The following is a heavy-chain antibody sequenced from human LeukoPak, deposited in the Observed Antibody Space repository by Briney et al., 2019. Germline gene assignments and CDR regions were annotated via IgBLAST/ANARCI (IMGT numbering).Heavy chain of an antibody. Sequence: ASVKVSCKASGYTFTSYAMHWVRQAPGQRLEWMGWINAGNGNTKYSQEFQGRVTITRDTSASTAYMELSSLRSEDTAVYYCARGYGSGSYYNVPFDYWGQGTLVTVSS. V-gene: IGHV1-3*03. CDR1: GYTFTSYA. J-gene: IGHJ4*02. CDR2: INAGNGNT. D-gene: IGHD3-10*01. CDR3: ARGYGSGSYYNVPFDY.